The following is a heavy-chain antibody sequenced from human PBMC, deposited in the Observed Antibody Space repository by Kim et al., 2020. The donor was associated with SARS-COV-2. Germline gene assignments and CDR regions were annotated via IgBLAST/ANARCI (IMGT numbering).Heavy chain of an antibody. CDR1: GFTFSSYS. CDR3: ARGQELFYGMDV. J-gene: IGHJ6*02. CDR2: ISSSSSNI. V-gene: IGHV3-21*01. Sequence: GGSLRLSCAASGFTFSSYSMNWVRQAPGKGLEWVSSISSSSSNIYYADSVKGRFTISRDNAKNSLYLQMNSLRAEDTAVYYCARGQELFYGMDVWGQGTTVTVSS. D-gene: IGHD1-7*01.